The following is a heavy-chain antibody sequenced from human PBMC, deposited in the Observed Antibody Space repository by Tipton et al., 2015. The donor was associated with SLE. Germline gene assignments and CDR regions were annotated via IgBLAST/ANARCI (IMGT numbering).Heavy chain of an antibody. CDR2: IYTSGST. CDR1: GGSISSSSYY. J-gene: IGHJ3*02. V-gene: IGHV4-61*09. CDR3: ARDSYDSSGYYPDAFDI. Sequence: TLSLTCTVSGGSISSSSYYWSWIRQPAGKGLEWIGYIYTSGSTNYNPSLKSRVTISVDTSKNQFSLKLSSVTAADTAVYYCARDSYDSSGYYPDAFDIWGQGTMVTVSS. D-gene: IGHD3-22*01.